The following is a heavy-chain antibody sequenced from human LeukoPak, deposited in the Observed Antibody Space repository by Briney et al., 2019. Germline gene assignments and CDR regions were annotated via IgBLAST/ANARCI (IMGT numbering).Heavy chain of an antibody. D-gene: IGHD3/OR15-3a*01. CDR3: AKVRTGHYFDY. CDR2: MSGVGVST. Sequence: GGSLRLSCAASGFTFSSYWMSWVRQAPGKGLEWVSSMSGVGVSTYYADSVKGRFTISRDNSKNTLYLQMHSLRAEDTAVYYCAKVRTGHYFDYWGQGTLVTVSS. J-gene: IGHJ4*02. CDR1: GFTFSSYW. V-gene: IGHV3-23*01.